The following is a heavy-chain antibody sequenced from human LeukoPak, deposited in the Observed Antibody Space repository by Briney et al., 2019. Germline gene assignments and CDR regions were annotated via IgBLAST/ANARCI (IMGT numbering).Heavy chain of an antibody. D-gene: IGHD6-25*01. CDR1: GGSISSSSYY. CDR2: IYYSGST. Sequence: SEALSLTCTVSGGSISSSSYYWGWIRQPPGKGLEWIGYIYYSGSTNYSPSFKGRVTISVDTSKNQFSLDLTSVTAADTAVYYCAREWSSGWAEFDYWGQGTLVTVSS. J-gene: IGHJ4*02. CDR3: AREWSSGWAEFDY. V-gene: IGHV4-61*01.